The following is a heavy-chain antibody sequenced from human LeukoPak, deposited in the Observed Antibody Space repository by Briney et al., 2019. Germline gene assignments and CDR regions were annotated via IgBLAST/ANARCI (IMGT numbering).Heavy chain of an antibody. CDR1: GFIFSSYW. CDR3: ARVKSYYFSFDY. J-gene: IGHJ4*02. V-gene: IGHV3-7*01. Sequence: PGGFLRLSCAASGFIFSSYWMSWVRQAPGKGLEWVANIKQDGSEKYYVDSVKGRFTISRDNAKNSLYLQMNSLRAEDTAVYYCARVKSYYFSFDYWGQGTLVTVSS. D-gene: IGHD1-26*01. CDR2: IKQDGSEK.